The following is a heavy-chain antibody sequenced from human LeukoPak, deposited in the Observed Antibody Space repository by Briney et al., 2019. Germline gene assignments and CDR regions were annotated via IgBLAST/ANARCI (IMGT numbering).Heavy chain of an antibody. V-gene: IGHV3-21*01. CDR1: GFTFSSYS. D-gene: IGHD4-23*01. CDR2: ISSSSSYI. J-gene: IGHJ4*02. Sequence: GGSLRLSCAASGFTFSSYSINWVRQAPGKGLEWVSSISSSSSYIYYADSVKGRFTISRDNAKNSLYLQMNSLRAEDTAVYYCARARVSSYSGNWNYWGQGTLVTVSS. CDR3: ARARVSSYSGNWNY.